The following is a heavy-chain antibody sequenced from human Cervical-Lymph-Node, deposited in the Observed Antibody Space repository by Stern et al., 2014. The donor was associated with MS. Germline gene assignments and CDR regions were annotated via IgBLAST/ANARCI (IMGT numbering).Heavy chain of an antibody. D-gene: IGHD3-10*01. CDR2: GGGGGCT. CDR1: GGSFSGYY. CDR3: ARKGTPRSPFDY. V-gene: IGHV4-34*01. Sequence: QVQLQQWGAGLLKPSETLSLTCAVYGGSFSGYYWSWIRQPPGKGLEWGGEGGGGGCTNYNPSLKSRVTISVDTSKNQFSLKLSSVTAADTAVYYCARKGTPRSPFDYWGQGTLVTVYS. J-gene: IGHJ4*02.